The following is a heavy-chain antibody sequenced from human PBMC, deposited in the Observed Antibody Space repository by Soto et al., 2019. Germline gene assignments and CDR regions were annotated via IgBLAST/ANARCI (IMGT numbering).Heavy chain of an antibody. CDR2: ISGSGGST. D-gene: IGHD2-21*01. CDR3: AKDPIAGPQLKPYNWFDP. Sequence: GGSLRLSCAASGFTFSSYAMSWVRQAPGKGLEWVSAISGSGGSTYYADSVKGRFTISRDNSKNTLYLQMNSLRAEDTAVYYCAKDPIAGPQLKPYNWFDPWGQGTLVTVSS. CDR1: GFTFSSYA. V-gene: IGHV3-23*01. J-gene: IGHJ5*02.